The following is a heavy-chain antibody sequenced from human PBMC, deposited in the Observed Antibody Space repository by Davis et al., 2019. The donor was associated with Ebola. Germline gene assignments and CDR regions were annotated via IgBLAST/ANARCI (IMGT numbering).Heavy chain of an antibody. V-gene: IGHV4-34*01. J-gene: IGHJ4*02. CDR2: INHSGST. CDR3: ARRRSHRVVDY. Sequence: PSETLSLTCTVSGGSISSYYWSWIRQPAGKGLEWIGEINHSGSTNYNPSLESRVTISVDTSKNQFSLKLSSVTAADTAVYYCARRRSHRVVDYWGQGTLVTVSS. CDR1: GGSISSYY. D-gene: IGHD1-14*01.